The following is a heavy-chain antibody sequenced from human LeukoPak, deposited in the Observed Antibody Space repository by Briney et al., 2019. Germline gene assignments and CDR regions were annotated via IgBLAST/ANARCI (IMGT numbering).Heavy chain of an antibody. J-gene: IGHJ4*02. CDR1: GGSISSYY. CDR2: IYYTGST. CDR3: ARHVRGSSGSYGSIPFDY. V-gene: IGHV4-59*08. Sequence: SETLSLTCTVSGGSISSYYWSWIRQPPGKGLEWIGYIYYTGSTNYNPSLKSRVTISVDTSKNQFSLKLSSVTAADTAVYYCARHVRGSSGSYGSIPFDYWGQGTLVTVSS. D-gene: IGHD3-10*01.